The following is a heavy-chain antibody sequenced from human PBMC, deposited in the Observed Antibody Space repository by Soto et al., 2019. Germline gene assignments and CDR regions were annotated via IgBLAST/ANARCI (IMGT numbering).Heavy chain of an antibody. J-gene: IGHJ4*02. Sequence: GGSLRLSCAASGFAFSNNYVTWVRQAPGKGLEWISTISGSGGTSYYADSVKGRFTISRDNSKNTAYLQMDILRGEDTAIYYCAKSLFANTTEGANWGQGTLVTVSS. V-gene: IGHV3-23*01. CDR2: ISGSGGTS. D-gene: IGHD1-26*01. CDR1: GFAFSNNY. CDR3: AKSLFANTTEGAN.